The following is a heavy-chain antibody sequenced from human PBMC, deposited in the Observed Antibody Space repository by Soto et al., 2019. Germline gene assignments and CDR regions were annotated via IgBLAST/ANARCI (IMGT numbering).Heavy chain of an antibody. CDR3: TTDSGMSPYSFDY. V-gene: IGHV3-15*01. CDR1: GFTFSKAW. J-gene: IGHJ4*02. Sequence: PGGSLRLSCATSGFTFSKAWLGWVRQAPGKGREGGGRIMSKTDGGTTDYAAPVKGRFTISRDDSNSTLYLQMNSLKTEDTAFYYCTTDSGMSPYSFDYWGQGTLVTVSS. D-gene: IGHD1-26*01. CDR2: IMSKTDGGTT.